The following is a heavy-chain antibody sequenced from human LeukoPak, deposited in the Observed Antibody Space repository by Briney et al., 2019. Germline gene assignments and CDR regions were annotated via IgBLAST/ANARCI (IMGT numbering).Heavy chain of an antibody. CDR1: GYTFTGYY. CDR2: INPNSGGT. J-gene: IGHJ4*02. Sequence: ASVKVSRKASGYTFTGYYMHWVRQAPGQGLEWMGWINPNSGGTNYAQKFQGRVTMTRDTSISTAYMELSRLRSDDTAIFYCARVTYYDILTGYSLSYWGQGTLVTVSS. CDR3: ARVTYYDILTGYSLSY. V-gene: IGHV1-2*02. D-gene: IGHD3-9*01.